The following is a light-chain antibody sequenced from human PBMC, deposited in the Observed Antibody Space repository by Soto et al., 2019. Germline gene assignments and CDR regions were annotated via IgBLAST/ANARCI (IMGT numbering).Light chain of an antibody. CDR1: SSNIGGNP. CDR3: SAWDDNLNVV. Sequence: QSVLTQPPSASGTPGQRVTISCSGSSSNIGGNPVNWYQHVPGAAPKLLIYDNNQRPSGVPDRFSGSKSGTSASLAISGLQSDDEAHYYCSAWDDNLNVVFGGGTEVTVL. CDR2: DNN. J-gene: IGLJ2*01. V-gene: IGLV1-44*01.